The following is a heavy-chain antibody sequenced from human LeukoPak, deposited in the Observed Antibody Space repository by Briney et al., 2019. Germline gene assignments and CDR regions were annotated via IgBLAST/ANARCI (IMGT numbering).Heavy chain of an antibody. D-gene: IGHD6-19*01. V-gene: IGHV3-23*01. CDR1: GYTFSSYA. CDR3: AKDRVALAGTSLDS. Sequence: GGSLRLSCAASGYTFSSYAMSWVRQAPGKGLEWVSAISGRGGTTYYADSVKGRFTISRDNSKNTLYLQMSSLRAEDTAVYYCAKDRVALAGTSLDSWGQGTLVTVSS. J-gene: IGHJ4*02. CDR2: ISGRGGTT.